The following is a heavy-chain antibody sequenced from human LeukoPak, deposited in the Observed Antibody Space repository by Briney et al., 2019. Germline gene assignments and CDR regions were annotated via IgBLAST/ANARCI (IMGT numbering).Heavy chain of an antibody. CDR3: ARQDYDILTGYNYYYYYGMDV. D-gene: IGHD3-9*01. CDR2: IYYSGST. CDR1: GGSISSGDYY. V-gene: IGHV4-30-4*02. Sequence: SETLSLTCTVSGGSISSGDYYWGWIRQPPGKGLEWIGYIYYSGSTYYNPSLKSRVTISVDTSKNQFSLKLSSVTAADTAVYYCARQDYDILTGYNYYYYYGMDVWGQGTTVTVSS. J-gene: IGHJ6*02.